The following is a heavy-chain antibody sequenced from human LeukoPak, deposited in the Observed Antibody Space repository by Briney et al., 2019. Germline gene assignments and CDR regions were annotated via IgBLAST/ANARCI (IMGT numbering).Heavy chain of an antibody. J-gene: IGHJ4*02. CDR3: ARDTTPGEGGSFDY. Sequence: SQTLSLTCTVSGGSISSGDYYWSWIRQPPGKGLEWIGYIYYSGGTYYNPSLKSRVTISVDTSRNQFSLKLSSVTAADTAVYYCARDTTPGEGGSFDYWGQGTLVTVSS. V-gene: IGHV4-30-4*01. CDR2: IYYSGGT. D-gene: IGHD1-14*01. CDR1: GGSISSGDYY.